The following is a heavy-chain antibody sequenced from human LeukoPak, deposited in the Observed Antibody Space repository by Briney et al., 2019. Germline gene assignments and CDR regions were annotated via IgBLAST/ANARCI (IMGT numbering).Heavy chain of an antibody. V-gene: IGHV1-2*02. Sequence: ASVKVSCKASGYTSTGYYMHWVRQAPGQGLEWMGWINPNSGGTNYAQKFQGRVTMTRDTSISTAYMELSRLRSDDTAVYYCASFIAAAESGDYWGQGTLVTVSS. CDR1: GYTSTGYY. CDR2: INPNSGGT. J-gene: IGHJ4*02. D-gene: IGHD6-13*01. CDR3: ASFIAAAESGDY.